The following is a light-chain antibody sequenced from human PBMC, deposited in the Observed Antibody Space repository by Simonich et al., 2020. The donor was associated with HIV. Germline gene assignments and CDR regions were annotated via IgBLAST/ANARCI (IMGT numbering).Light chain of an antibody. Sequence: QSVLTQPPSVSAAPGQKVTISCSGSSSNIGNNYVSWYQQLPGTAPKLLIYDHNKRPSGLPDRSSGSKSGTSATLGITGLQTWDEADYYCGTWDSSLSAGVFGGGTKLTVL. CDR2: DHN. CDR1: SSNIGNNY. V-gene: IGLV1-51*01. J-gene: IGLJ2*01. CDR3: GTWDSSLSAGV.